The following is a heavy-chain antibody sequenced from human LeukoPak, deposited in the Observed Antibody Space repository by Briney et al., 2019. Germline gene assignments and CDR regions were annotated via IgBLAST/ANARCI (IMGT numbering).Heavy chain of an antibody. D-gene: IGHD3-16*01. J-gene: IGHJ5*02. CDR2: IGGRGGST. Sequence: GGSLRLSCAASGFRFSDFTMTWVRQAPGKGPEWVSAIGGRGGSTYYADSLGGRFTISRDNSRDMVYLQMNSLKVEDTATYYCGKEGGAWGQGTKVTVSS. CDR3: GKEGGA. V-gene: IGHV3-23*01. CDR1: GFRFSDFT.